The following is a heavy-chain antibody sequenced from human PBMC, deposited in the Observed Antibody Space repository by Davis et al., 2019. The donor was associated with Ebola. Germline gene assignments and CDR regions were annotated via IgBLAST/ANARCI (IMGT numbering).Heavy chain of an antibody. CDR3: AREWLFDDAFDI. V-gene: IGHV1-69*04. Sequence: AASVKVSCKASGGTFSSYAISWVRQAPGQGLEWMGRIIPILGIANYAQKFQGRVTITADKSTSTAYMELSSLRSEDTAVYYCAREWLFDDAFDIWGQGTMVTVSS. CDR1: GGTFSSYA. CDR2: IIPILGIA. D-gene: IGHD3-22*01. J-gene: IGHJ3*02.